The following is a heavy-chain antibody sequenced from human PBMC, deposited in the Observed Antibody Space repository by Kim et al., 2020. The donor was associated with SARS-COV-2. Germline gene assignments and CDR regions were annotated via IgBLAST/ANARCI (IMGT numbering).Heavy chain of an antibody. Sequence: GGSLRLSCAASGFTFSSYGMHWVRQAPGKGLEWVAVISYDGSNKYYADSVKGRFTISRDNSKNTLYLQMNSPRAEDTAVYYCASRDEDDYWGQGTLVTVS. CDR2: ISYDGSNK. CDR1: GFTFSSYG. V-gene: IGHV3-33*05. CDR3: ASRDEDDY. J-gene: IGHJ4*02.